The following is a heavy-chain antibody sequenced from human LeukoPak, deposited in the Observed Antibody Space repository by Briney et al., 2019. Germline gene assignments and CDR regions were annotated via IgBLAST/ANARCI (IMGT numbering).Heavy chain of an antibody. J-gene: IGHJ3*02. CDR2: IYHSGNT. CDR1: GYSTSSGYY. CDR3: ARQGGGYCSSTRCYSALDI. Sequence: SETLSLTCTVSGYSTSSGYYWDWIRQPPGKGLEWIGNIYHSGNTYYNPSLKSRVTISVDTSKNQFSLKLNSVTAADTAVYYCARQGGGYCSSTRCYSALDIWGQGTMVTVSS. V-gene: IGHV4-38-2*02. D-gene: IGHD2-2*02.